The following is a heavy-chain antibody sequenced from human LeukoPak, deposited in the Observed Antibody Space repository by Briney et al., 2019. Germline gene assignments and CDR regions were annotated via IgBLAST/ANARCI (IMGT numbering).Heavy chain of an antibody. CDR2: IYDSGST. CDR1: GGSIRSSYYY. CDR3: ARNMVRGRYFQH. D-gene: IGHD3-10*01. V-gene: IGHV4-39*07. Sequence: SETLSLTCTVSGGSIRSSYYYWGWIRQPPGKGLEWIGSIYDSGSTYYNPSLKSRVTISVDTSKNQFSLKLSSVTAADTAVYYCARNMVRGRYFQHWGQGTLVTVSS. J-gene: IGHJ1*01.